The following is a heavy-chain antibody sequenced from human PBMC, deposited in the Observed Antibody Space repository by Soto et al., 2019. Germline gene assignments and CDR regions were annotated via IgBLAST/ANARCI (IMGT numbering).Heavy chain of an antibody. CDR3: AKDLQGSYDV. J-gene: IGHJ3*01. CDR1: GFTFAIYA. CDR2: TSGSGDST. V-gene: IGHV3-23*01. Sequence: SGGSLRLSCAASGFTFAIYAMSWVRQAPGKGLEWVSATSGSGDSTYYADSVKGRFTISRDNSKSTLYLQMHSLRVEDTAVYYCAKDLQGSYDVWGQGTMVTVSS. D-gene: IGHD1-1*01.